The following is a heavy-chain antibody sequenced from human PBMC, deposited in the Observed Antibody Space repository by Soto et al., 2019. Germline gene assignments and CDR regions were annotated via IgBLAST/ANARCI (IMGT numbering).Heavy chain of an antibody. D-gene: IGHD6-6*01. CDR1: GGTFSSYA. CDR2: IIPIFGTA. V-gene: IGHV1-69*06. J-gene: IGHJ6*02. Sequence: SVKVSCKASGGTFSSYAISWVRQAPGQGLEWMGGIIPIFGTANYAQKFQGRVTITADKSTSTAYMELSSLRSEDTAVYYCARGGGVTRIAARRDHYYYYGMDVWGQGTTVTVSS. CDR3: ARGGGVTRIAARRDHYYYYGMDV.